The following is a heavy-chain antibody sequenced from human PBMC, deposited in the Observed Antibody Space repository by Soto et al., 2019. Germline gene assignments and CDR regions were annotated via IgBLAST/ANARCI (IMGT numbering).Heavy chain of an antibody. CDR1: GYTFTSYY. Sequence: GASVKVSCKASGYTFTSYYMHWVRQAPGQGLEWMGIINPSGGSTSYAQKFQGRVTMTRDTSTSTAYMELSSLRSEDTAVYYCASSLSLKGYYYYYGMDVWGQGTTVTVSS. CDR2: INPSGGST. D-gene: IGHD3-16*02. CDR3: ASSLSLKGYYYYYGMDV. V-gene: IGHV1-46*01. J-gene: IGHJ6*02.